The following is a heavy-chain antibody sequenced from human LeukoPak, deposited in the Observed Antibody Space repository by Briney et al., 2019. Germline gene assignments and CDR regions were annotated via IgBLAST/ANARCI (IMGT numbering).Heavy chain of an antibody. V-gene: IGHV4-59*01. D-gene: IGHD4-11*01. CDR2: IYYSGST. CDR1: VGSLSSYY. CDR3: ARESKSRVDY. Sequence: SETLSLTCTVSVGSLSSYYWSWIRQPPGKGLEWIGYIYYSGSTNYNPSLKSRVTISVDTSKNQFSLKLSSVTAADTAVYYCARESKSRVDYWGQGTLVTVSS. J-gene: IGHJ4*02.